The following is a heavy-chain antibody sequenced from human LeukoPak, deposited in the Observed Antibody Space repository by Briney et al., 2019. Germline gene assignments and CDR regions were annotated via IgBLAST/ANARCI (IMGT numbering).Heavy chain of an antibody. D-gene: IGHD1-26*01. J-gene: IGHJ4*02. CDR1: GFTFSSYA. CDR2: ISGSGGST. V-gene: IGHV3-23*01. CDR3: AKSPGPMRGGYYFDY. Sequence: GGSLRLSCAASGFTFSSYAMSWVRQAPGNGLEWVSAISGSGGSTYYADSVKGRFTISRDNSKNTLYLQMNSLRAEDTAVYYCAKSPGPMRGGYYFDYWGQGTLVTVSS.